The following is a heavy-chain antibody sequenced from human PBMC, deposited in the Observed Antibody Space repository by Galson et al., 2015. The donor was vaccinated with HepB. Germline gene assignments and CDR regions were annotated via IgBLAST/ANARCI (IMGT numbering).Heavy chain of an antibody. CDR1: GFTFSSYS. Sequence: SLRLSCAASGFTFSSYSMNWVRQAPGKGLEWVSSISSSSSYIYYADSVKGRFTISRDNAKNSLYLQMNSLRAEDTAVYYCASVRCDPCYYYGMDVWGQGTTVTVSS. CDR2: ISSSSSYI. J-gene: IGHJ6*02. D-gene: IGHD4-17*01. V-gene: IGHV3-21*01. CDR3: ASVRCDPCYYYGMDV.